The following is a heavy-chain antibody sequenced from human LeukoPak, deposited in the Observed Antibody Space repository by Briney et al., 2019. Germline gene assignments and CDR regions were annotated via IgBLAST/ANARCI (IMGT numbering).Heavy chain of an antibody. Sequence: GGSLRLSCAASGFTFSSYWMSWVRQAPGKGLEWVANIKQDGSEKYYVDSVKGRFTISRDNAKNSLYLQMNSLRAEDTAVYYCARDPPYSGYAGDAFDIWGQGTMVTVSS. D-gene: IGHD5-12*01. CDR1: GFTFSSYW. CDR2: IKQDGSEK. J-gene: IGHJ3*02. V-gene: IGHV3-7*01. CDR3: ARDPPYSGYAGDAFDI.